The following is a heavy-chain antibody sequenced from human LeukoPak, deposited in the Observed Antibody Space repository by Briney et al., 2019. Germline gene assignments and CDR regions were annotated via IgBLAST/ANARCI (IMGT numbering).Heavy chain of an antibody. V-gene: IGHV3-48*03. CDR1: GFTFSSYE. CDR2: ISSSGSTI. D-gene: IGHD2-15*01. CDR3: ASGRGVYCSGGSCSYLDY. Sequence: GGSLRLSCATSGFTFSSYEMNWVRQAPGKGLEWVSYISSSGSTIYYADSVKGRFTISRDNAKNSLYLQMNSLRAEDTAVYYCASGRGVYCSGGSCSYLDYWGQGTLVTVSS. J-gene: IGHJ4*02.